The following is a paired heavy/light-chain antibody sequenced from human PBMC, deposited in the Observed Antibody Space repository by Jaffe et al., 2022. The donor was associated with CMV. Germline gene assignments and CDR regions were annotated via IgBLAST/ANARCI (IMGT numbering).Heavy chain of an antibody. D-gene: IGHD4-17*01. CDR3: ARPKEPSLPWFAFDV. Sequence: QLQLQESGPGLVKPSETLSLTCTVSGGSINNMNSYWAWIRQSPGEGLEWIGSIHYRGSAYYHPSLKSRVTISVDTSKNQFSLNVTSLTAADTAVYYCARPKEPSLPWFAFDVWGRGRMVSVSS. V-gene: IGHV4-39*01. CDR1: GGSINNMNSY. CDR2: IHYRGSA. J-gene: IGHJ3*01.
Light chain of an antibody. J-gene: IGKJ1*01. CDR3: QQYKNWLRA. Sequence: EIVMTQSPDTMSVSPGERVTLSCRASQSVYSNLAWYQQKPGQAPRLLIYGASTRATGIPARFSGSGSGTEFTLTINSLQSEDFAVYYCQQYKNWLRAFGQGTKVEIK. V-gene: IGKV3-15*01. CDR1: QSVYSN. CDR2: GAS.